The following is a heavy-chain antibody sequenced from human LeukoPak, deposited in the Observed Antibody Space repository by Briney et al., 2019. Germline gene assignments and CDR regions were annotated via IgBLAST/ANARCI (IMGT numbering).Heavy chain of an antibody. D-gene: IGHD3-3*01. J-gene: IGHJ4*02. CDR3: ARGYDFWSGYPYFDY. CDR1: GGSISSSSYY. V-gene: IGHV4-61*02. Sequence: SETLSLTCTVSGGSISSSSYYWSWIRQPAGKGLEWIGRIYTSGSTNYNPSLKSRVTMSVDTSKNQFSLKLSSVTAADTAVYYCARGYDFWSGYPYFDYWGQGTLVTVSS. CDR2: IYTSGST.